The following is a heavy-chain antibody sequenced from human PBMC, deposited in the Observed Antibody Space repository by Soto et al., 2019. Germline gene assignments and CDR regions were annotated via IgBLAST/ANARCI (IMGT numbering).Heavy chain of an antibody. D-gene: IGHD3-10*01. CDR2: IRNDGSNT. CDR3: ARGDRGGFDL. V-gene: IGHV3-74*01. J-gene: IGHJ3*01. CDR1: GFTFSSYW. Sequence: GGSLRLSCAASGFTFSSYWMHWVRQAPGKGLVWVSHIRNDGSNTNYADSVKGRFTISRDNAKNAIFLQMTSLRVDDTAVYFCARGDRGGFDLWGQGTMVTVSS.